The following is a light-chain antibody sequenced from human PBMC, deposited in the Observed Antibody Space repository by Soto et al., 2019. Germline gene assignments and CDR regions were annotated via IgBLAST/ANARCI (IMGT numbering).Light chain of an antibody. V-gene: IGKV1-39*01. CDR3: QQSYSTLSA. CDR2: AAS. Sequence: DIQMTQSPSSLSASVGDRVTITCRASQSISSYLNWYQQKPGKAPKLLIYAASSLQSGVPSRFSGSGSGTDFTLTISSLPTEDFATYYCQQSYSTLSAFGQGTRLEIK. J-gene: IGKJ5*01. CDR1: QSISSY.